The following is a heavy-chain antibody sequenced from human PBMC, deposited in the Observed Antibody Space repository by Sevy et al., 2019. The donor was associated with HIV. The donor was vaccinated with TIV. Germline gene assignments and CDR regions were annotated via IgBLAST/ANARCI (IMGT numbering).Heavy chain of an antibody. CDR2: FDPEDGET. CDR3: ATAREYYEDNSGYFDY. Sequence: ASVKVSCKVSGHTLTEIAMHWVRQTPGRGLEWMGRFDPEDGETTYAQKFQGRITMAEDTSTDTAYLELSSLRSEDTAVYYCATAREYYEDNSGYFDYWGPGTLVTVSS. CDR1: GHTLTEIA. J-gene: IGHJ4*02. D-gene: IGHD3-22*01. V-gene: IGHV1-24*01.